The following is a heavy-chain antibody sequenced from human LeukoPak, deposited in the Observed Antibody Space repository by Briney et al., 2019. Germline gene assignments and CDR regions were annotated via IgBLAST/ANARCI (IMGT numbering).Heavy chain of an antibody. V-gene: IGHV3-21*01. CDR1: GFTFSSYS. CDR2: ISSSSRYI. J-gene: IGHJ4*02. CDR3: ARGEAYSSGWYPPSHFDY. Sequence: PGGSLRLSCAASGFTFSSYSMNWVRQAPGKGLEWVSSISSSSRYIYYADSVKGRFTISRDNAKNSLYLQMNSLRAEDTAVYYCARGEAYSSGWYPPSHFDYWGQGNMVTVSS. D-gene: IGHD6-19*01.